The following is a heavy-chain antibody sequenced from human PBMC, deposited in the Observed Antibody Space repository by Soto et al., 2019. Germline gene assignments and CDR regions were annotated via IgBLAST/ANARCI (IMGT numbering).Heavy chain of an antibody. J-gene: IGHJ4*02. Sequence: QVQLVQSGAEVKKPGASVKVSCKASGYTFTSYHINWVRQATGQGLEWMGWMNPNSGNTGYAQKFQGRVTMTRNTSISTAYMELSSLRSEDTAVYYCARVKAQSWSGYYLPAYWGQGTLVTVSS. D-gene: IGHD3-3*01. CDR2: MNPNSGNT. CDR3: ARVKAQSWSGYYLPAY. V-gene: IGHV1-8*01. CDR1: GYTFTSYH.